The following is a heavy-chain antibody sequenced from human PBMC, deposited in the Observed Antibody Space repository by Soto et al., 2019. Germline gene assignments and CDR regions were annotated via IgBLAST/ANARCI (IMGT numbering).Heavy chain of an antibody. CDR3: AILIAAAGTFDY. V-gene: IGHV1-18*04. J-gene: IGHJ4*02. Sequence: RASVKVSCKASGYTFTSYGISWVRQAPGQGLEWMGWISAYNGNTNYAQKLQGRVTMTTDTSTSTAYMELRSLGSDDTAVYYCAILIAAAGTFDYWGQGTLVTVSS. CDR1: GYTFTSYG. CDR2: ISAYNGNT. D-gene: IGHD6-13*01.